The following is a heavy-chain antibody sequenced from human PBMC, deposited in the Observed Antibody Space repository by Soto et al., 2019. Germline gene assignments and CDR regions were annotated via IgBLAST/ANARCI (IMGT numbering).Heavy chain of an antibody. CDR1: GYSFTSYW. CDR2: IYPGDSDT. V-gene: IGHV5-51*01. CDR3: ARTQTTTWHYYYYYYMDV. D-gene: IGHD1-1*01. J-gene: IGHJ6*03. Sequence: GESLKISCKGSGYSFTSYWIGWVRQMPGKGLEWMGIIYPGDSDTKYSPSFQGQVTISADKSISTAYLQWSSLKASDTAMYYCARTQTTTWHYYYYYYMDVWGKGTTVTVSS.